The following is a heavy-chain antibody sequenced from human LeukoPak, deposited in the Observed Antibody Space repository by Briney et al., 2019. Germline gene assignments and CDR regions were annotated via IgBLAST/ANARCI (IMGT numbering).Heavy chain of an antibody. D-gene: IGHD4-23*01. CDR2: IYYSGST. V-gene: IGHV4-59*01. J-gene: IGHJ4*02. CDR1: GGSINSYY. Sequence: SETLSLTCTVSGGSINSYYWSWIRQPPGKGLEWIGFIYYSGSTNYNPSLKSRVTISVDTSKNLFSLKLSSVTAADTAVYYCARFAYGGYYFDYWGQGTLVTVSS. CDR3: ARFAYGGYYFDY.